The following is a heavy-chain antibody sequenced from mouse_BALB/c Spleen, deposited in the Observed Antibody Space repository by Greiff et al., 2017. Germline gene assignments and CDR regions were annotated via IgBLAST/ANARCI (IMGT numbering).Heavy chain of an antibody. J-gene: IGHJ4*01. CDR3: ARSTAHYYAMDY. CDR1: GYAFSSYW. CDR2: IYPGDGDT. D-gene: IGHD1-2*01. Sequence: QVQLKESGPELVKPGASVKISCKASGYAFSSYWMNWVKQRPGQGLEWIGQIYPGDGDTNYNGKFKGKATLTADKSSSTAYMQLSSLTSEDSAVYFCARSTAHYYAMDYWGQGTSVTVSS. V-gene: IGHV1-80*01.